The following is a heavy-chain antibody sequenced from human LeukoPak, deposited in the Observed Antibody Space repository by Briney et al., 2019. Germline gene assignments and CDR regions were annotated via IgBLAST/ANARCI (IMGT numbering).Heavy chain of an antibody. CDR1: VHSISSYY. CDR2: IYYSGST. J-gene: IGHJ3*02. CDR3: ARHLPYAALDI. V-gene: IGHV4-59*08. D-gene: IGHD2-2*01. Sequence: KASETLSLTCTIPVHSISSYYWSWIRQTPGKGLEWIGYIYYSGSTSYNPSVKSRVTMSVDTSKNQFALKLSSVTAAGTAVYYWARHLPYAALDIWGQGTMVTVSS.